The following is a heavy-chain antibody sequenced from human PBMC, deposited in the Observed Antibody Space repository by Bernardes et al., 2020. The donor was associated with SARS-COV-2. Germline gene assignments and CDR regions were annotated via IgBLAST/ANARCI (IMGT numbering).Heavy chain of an antibody. CDR2: MNIDGSRP. CDR3: ARDFGGPVDH. V-gene: IGHV3-74*01. J-gene: IGHJ4*02. CDR1: GFSVSSYW. Sequence: GGSLRLSCAASGFSVSSYWMHWVRQAPGKGLVWVSRMNIDGSRPDYADSVRGRFTIIRDNAKNTLYLQMDSLRVEDTAVYYCARDFGGPVDHWGQGTLVTV. D-gene: IGHD3-16*01.